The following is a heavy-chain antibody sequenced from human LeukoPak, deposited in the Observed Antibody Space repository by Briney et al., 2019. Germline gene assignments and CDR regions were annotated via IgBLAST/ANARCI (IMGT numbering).Heavy chain of an antibody. CDR1: GFTFSSYS. CDR2: ISSSSSYI. D-gene: IGHD6-6*01. J-gene: IGHJ4*02. Sequence: GGSLRLSCAASGFTFSSYSMNWVRQAPGKGLEWVSYISSSSSYIYYADSVKGRFTIPRDNAKNSLYLQMNSLRAEDTAVYYCAREISIAAPYYFDYWGQGTLVTVSS. V-gene: IGHV3-21*01. CDR3: AREISIAAPYYFDY.